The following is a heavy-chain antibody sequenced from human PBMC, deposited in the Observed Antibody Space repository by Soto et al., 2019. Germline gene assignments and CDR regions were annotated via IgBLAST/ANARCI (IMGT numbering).Heavy chain of an antibody. CDR1: GYTFTGYY. J-gene: IGHJ5*02. Sequence: ASVKVFCKASGYTFTGYYMHWVRQAPGQGLEWMGWINPNSGGTNYAQKFQGRVTMTRDTSISTAYMELSRLRSDDTAVYYCARGVGATKYNWFDPWGQGTLVTVSS. D-gene: IGHD1-26*01. CDR2: INPNSGGT. CDR3: ARGVGATKYNWFDP. V-gene: IGHV1-2*02.